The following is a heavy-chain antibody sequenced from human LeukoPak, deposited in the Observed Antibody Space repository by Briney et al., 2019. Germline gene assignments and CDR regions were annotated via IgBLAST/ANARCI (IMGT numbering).Heavy chain of an antibody. V-gene: IGHV5-10-1*01. CDR3: ARDLHYYVAMDV. CDR1: GYSFTRYW. CDR2: IDPSDSYT. Sequence: GESLKISCKGSGYSFTRYWISWVRQMPGKGLEWMGRIDPSDSYTNYSPSFQGHVTISADKSISTAYLQWSSLKASDAAMYYCARDLHYYVAMDVWGQGTTVTVSS. D-gene: IGHD3-10*02. J-gene: IGHJ6*02.